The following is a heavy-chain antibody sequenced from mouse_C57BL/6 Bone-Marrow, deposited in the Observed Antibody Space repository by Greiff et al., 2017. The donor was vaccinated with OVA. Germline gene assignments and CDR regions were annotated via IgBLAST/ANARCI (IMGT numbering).Heavy chain of an antibody. D-gene: IGHD2-2*01. V-gene: IGHV1-59*01. Sequence: QVQLQQPGAELVRPGTSVKLSCKASGYTFTSYWMHWVKQRPGQGLEWIGVIDPSDSYTNYNQKFKGKATLTVDTSSSTAYMQLSSLTSEDSAVYYCEKGYYGYDEDYWGQGTTLPV. CDR3: EKGYYGYDEDY. J-gene: IGHJ2*01. CDR2: IDPSDSYT. CDR1: GYTFTSYW.